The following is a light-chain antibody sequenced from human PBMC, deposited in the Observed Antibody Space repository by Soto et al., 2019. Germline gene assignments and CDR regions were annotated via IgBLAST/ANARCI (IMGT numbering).Light chain of an antibody. CDR1: QSVSSN. CDR3: QQYSNWPPGT. J-gene: IGKJ1*01. Sequence: EIVLTQFPGTLSLSPGERATLSCRASQSVSSNLAWYQQKPGQAPRLLIYGASTRATGIPDRFSGSGSGTEFTLTISSLQSEDFAVYYCQQYSNWPPGTFGQGTKVDIK. V-gene: IGKV3-15*01. CDR2: GAS.